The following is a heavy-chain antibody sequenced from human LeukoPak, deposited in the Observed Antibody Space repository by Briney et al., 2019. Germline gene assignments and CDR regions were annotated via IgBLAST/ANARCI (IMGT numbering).Heavy chain of an antibody. Sequence: GGSLRLSCAASGFTFSSYAMSWVRQAPGKGLEWVSAISGSGGSTYYADSVKGRFTISRDNAKNSMYLQMNSLRVEDTAVYYCAREFVVGQWRQLGPYYFDQWGQGILVTVSS. V-gene: IGHV3-23*01. CDR3: AREFVVGQWRQLGPYYFDQ. D-gene: IGHD6-19*01. CDR1: GFTFSSYA. CDR2: ISGSGGST. J-gene: IGHJ4*02.